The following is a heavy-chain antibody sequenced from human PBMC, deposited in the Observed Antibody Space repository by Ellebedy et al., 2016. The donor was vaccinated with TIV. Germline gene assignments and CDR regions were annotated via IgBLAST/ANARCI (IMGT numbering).Heavy chain of an antibody. D-gene: IGHD6-25*01. Sequence: MPSETLSLTCTVSGDSIDYSPYSWGWIRQSPGQGLEWIGASKYSGSTQYNPSLKSRVTISVDPSKSHFSLRLSSVTAADTAVYFCARLASGFYYAMDVWGQGTAVTVSS. V-gene: IGHV4-39*02. CDR1: GDSIDYSPYS. CDR2: SKYSGST. CDR3: ARLASGFYYAMDV. J-gene: IGHJ6*02.